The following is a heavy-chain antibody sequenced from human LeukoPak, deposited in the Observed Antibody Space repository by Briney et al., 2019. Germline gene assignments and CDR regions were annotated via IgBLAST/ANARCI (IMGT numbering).Heavy chain of an antibody. J-gene: IGHJ4*02. CDR3: ARDLTSAYCGGDCYFLGGAFDY. CDR2: IKQDGSEK. V-gene: IGHV3-7*01. Sequence: GGSLRLSCAASGFTFSSYWMSWVRQAPGKGLEWVANIKQDGSEKYYVDSVKGRFTISRDNAKNSLYLQMNSLRAEDTAVYYCARDLTSAYCGGDCYFLGGAFDYWGQGTLVTVSS. D-gene: IGHD2-21*02. CDR1: GFTFSSYW.